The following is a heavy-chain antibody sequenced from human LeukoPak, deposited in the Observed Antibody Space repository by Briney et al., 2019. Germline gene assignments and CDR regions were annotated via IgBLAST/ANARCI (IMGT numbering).Heavy chain of an antibody. V-gene: IGHV3-64*01. CDR3: AREYCSGGRCPYYFDY. CDR2: ISSDGGSP. CDR1: GFTFSSYA. D-gene: IGHD2-15*01. Sequence: GGSLRLSCAASGFTFSSYAMHWVRQAPGKGLEYVSGISSDGGSPFHVNSVKGRFTISRDNSKDTLYLQMGSLRAEDMAVYYCAREYCSGGRCPYYFDYWGQGTLVTVSS. J-gene: IGHJ4*02.